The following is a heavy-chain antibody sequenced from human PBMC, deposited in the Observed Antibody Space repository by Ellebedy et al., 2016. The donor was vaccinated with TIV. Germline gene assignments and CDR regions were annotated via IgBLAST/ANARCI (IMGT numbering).Heavy chain of an antibody. D-gene: IGHD6-6*01. J-gene: IGHJ4*02. CDR3: ARQMYSSSSYYFDY. Sequence: KVSCKGSGYSFTSYWISWVRQMSGKGLEWMGRIDPSDSYTNYSPSFQGHVTISADKSISTAYLQWSSLKASDTAMYYCARQMYSSSSYYFDYWGQGTLVTVSS. CDR2: IDPSDSYT. V-gene: IGHV5-10-1*01. CDR1: GYSFTSYW.